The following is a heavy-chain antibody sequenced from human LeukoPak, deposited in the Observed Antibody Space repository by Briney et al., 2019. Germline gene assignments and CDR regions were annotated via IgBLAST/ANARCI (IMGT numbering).Heavy chain of an antibody. J-gene: IGHJ5*02. D-gene: IGHD5-18*01. V-gene: IGHV3-23*01. CDR2: ISGSGGST. CDR3: AKNKLWLLSWFDP. CDR1: GFTLSSYA. Sequence: GGSLRLSCAASGFTLSSYAMSWVRQAPGKGLEWVSAISGSGGSTYYTDSVKGRFTISRDNSKNTLYLQMNSLRAEDTAVYYCAKNKLWLLSWFDPWGQGTLVTVSS.